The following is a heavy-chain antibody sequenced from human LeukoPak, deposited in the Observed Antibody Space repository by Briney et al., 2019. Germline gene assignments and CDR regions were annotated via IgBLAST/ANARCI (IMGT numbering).Heavy chain of an antibody. CDR3: IKDLRLDLHFDTFDI. V-gene: IGHV3-9*01. CDR1: GFTFDDYA. Sequence: GGSLRLSCAASGFTFDDYAMHWVRQTPGKGLEWVSSISWDGGNSVYADSVKGRFTISRDNAKSSLSLEMSALTPEDTALYVCIKDLRLDLHFDTFDIWGQGTMVTVSS. D-gene: IGHD1-7*01. J-gene: IGHJ3*02. CDR2: ISWDGGNS.